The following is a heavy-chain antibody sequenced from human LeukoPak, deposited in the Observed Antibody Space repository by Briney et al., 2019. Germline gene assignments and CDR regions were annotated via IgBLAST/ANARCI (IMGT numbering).Heavy chain of an antibody. CDR2: IRGDGGNA. D-gene: IGHD2-2*01. Sequence: PGGSLRLSCAASGFTFSTYAMNWVRQAPGKGLEWVSVIRGDGGNAYYADSVKGRFTISRDNSRNTLYLQMNSLRAEDTAVYYCAKGIRTSCCNDAFGVWGQGTMVTASS. V-gene: IGHV3-23*01. CDR3: AKGIRTSCCNDAFGV. J-gene: IGHJ3*01. CDR1: GFTFSTYA.